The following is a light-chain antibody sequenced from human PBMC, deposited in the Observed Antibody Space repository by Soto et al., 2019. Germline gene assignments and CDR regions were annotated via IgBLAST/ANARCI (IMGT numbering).Light chain of an antibody. V-gene: IGKV1-39*01. Sequence: IHMTQSPSSMSASVGDRVTITCRASQSISNYLNWYQQKPGKAPKLLIYAASGLQSGAPSRFSGSGSGTDFTLSISSLQTEDFATYYCQQSYRTPLTFGGGTKVDIK. J-gene: IGKJ4*01. CDR2: AAS. CDR3: QQSYRTPLT. CDR1: QSISNY.